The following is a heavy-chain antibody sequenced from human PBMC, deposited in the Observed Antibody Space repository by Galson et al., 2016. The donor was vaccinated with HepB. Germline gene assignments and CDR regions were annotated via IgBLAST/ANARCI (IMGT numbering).Heavy chain of an antibody. Sequence: SLRLSCAASGFIFDDYAMHWVRQVPGKGPEWVSGISWNSRTEVYADSVKGRFTISRDNAKDSLDLQMNSLRPEDTALYFCTKLGGVPTAMGPVPSDEDNDVVDFWGQGTTVIVSS. CDR2: ISWNSRTE. V-gene: IGHV3-9*01. D-gene: IGHD3-16*01. J-gene: IGHJ6*02. CDR1: GFIFDDYA. CDR3: TKLGGVPTAMGPVPSDEDNDVVDF.